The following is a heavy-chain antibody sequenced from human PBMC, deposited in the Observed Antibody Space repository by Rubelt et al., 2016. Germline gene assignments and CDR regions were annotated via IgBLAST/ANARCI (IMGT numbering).Heavy chain of an antibody. Sequence: QVQLVQSGAVLKKPGASVKVSCKVSGDTLSVFSIHWVRQATGKGLEWMGGFDGEDGETVYAQNCQGRLIMTEDTSTDTAYMKLSRLTSADTAVYYCSTADSSSWYDATDTWGQGTMVTVSS. J-gene: IGHJ3*02. CDR1: GDTLSVFS. CDR3: STADSSSWYDATDT. V-gene: IGHV1-24*01. D-gene: IGHD6-13*01. CDR2: FDGEDGET.